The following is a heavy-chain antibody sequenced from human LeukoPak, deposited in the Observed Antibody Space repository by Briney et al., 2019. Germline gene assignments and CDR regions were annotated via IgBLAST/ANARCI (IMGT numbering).Heavy chain of an antibody. CDR1: GGXIRSYY. V-gene: IGHV4-59*01. D-gene: IGHD6-19*01. J-gene: IGHJ4*02. CDR3: ARVLPYSSGWGVDY. CDR2: IYHTGST. Sequence: SETLSLTCTVSGGXIRSYYCSWIRQPPGKGLERIGYIYHTGSTNYNPSLKSRVTISVDTSKNQFSLNLISVTAADTAVYYCARVLPYSSGWGVDYWGQGALVTVSS.